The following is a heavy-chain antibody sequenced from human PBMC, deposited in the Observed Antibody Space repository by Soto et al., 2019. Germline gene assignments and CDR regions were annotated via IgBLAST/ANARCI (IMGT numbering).Heavy chain of an antibody. CDR3: ARDFRHQRSEY. Sequence: GSLRLSCVASGFSISSSWICWIRQTPGKGLEWVTNMNQDGSHVAYADAVKGRFTVSRDNAKNAVYLQMNSLTVEDTAVYFCARDFRHQRSEYWGQGALVTVS. V-gene: IGHV3-7*01. CDR1: GFSISSSW. J-gene: IGHJ4*02. CDR2: MNQDGSHV. D-gene: IGHD6-25*01.